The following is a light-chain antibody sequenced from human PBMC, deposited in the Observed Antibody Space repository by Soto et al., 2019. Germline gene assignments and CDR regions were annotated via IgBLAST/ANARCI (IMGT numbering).Light chain of an antibody. CDR1: CNDIGAYDY. Sequence: QSVLTQPTSVSGSPGQSIAIPCAGNCNDIGAYDYVSWYQQHPGKAPRLLIHGVRNRPPGISSRFSGFKSGLTASLTISGLQAQDEADYYCSSFTTSRLYVFGPGTKVTVL. J-gene: IGLJ1*01. V-gene: IGLV2-14*01. CDR2: GVR. CDR3: SSFTTSRLYV.